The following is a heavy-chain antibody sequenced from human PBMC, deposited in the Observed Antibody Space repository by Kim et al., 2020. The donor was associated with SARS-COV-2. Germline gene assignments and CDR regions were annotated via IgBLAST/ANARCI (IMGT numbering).Heavy chain of an antibody. D-gene: IGHD6-19*01. CDR3: AKEGYSSGCFDY. V-gene: IGHV3-30*18. J-gene: IGHJ4*02. CDR1: GFTFSSYG. CDR2: ISYDGSNK. Sequence: GGSLRLSCAASGFTFSSYGMHWVRQAPGKGLEWVAVISYDGSNKYYADSVKGRFTISRDNSKNTLYLQMNSLRAEDTAVYYCAKEGYSSGCFDYWGQGTLVTVSS.